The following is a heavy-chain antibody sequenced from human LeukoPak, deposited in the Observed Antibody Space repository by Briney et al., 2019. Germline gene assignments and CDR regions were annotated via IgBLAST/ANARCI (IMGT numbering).Heavy chain of an antibody. CDR3: AREYRSCSGTTCSAFDY. CDR1: GFTFSTYG. CDR2: ISYDGRNT. J-gene: IGHJ4*02. Sequence: PGGSLRLSCAASGFTFSTYGMHWVHQAPRKGLEWVAVISYDGRNTYYADSVKGRFTISRDNSKNTLYLQMNSLRAEDTAMYYCAREYRSCSGTTCSAFDYWGQGTLVTVTS. V-gene: IGHV3-30*03. D-gene: IGHD2-2*01.